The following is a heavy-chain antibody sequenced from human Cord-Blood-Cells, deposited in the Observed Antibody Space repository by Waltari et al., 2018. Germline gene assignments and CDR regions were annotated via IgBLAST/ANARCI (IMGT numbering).Heavy chain of an antibody. CDR3: ARVAGYSSGWYRGYFDY. V-gene: IGHV6-1*01. Sequence: QVQLQQSGPGLVTPSQPLPPTCAISGDSAPSNLPHWNLIRQSPSRGLEWLGRTYYRSKWYNDYSVSVKSRITINPDTSKNQFSLQLNSVTPEDTAVYYCARVAGYSSGWYRGYFDYWGQGTLVTVSS. CDR2: TYYRSKWYN. CDR1: GDSAPSNLPH. D-gene: IGHD6-19*01. J-gene: IGHJ4*02.